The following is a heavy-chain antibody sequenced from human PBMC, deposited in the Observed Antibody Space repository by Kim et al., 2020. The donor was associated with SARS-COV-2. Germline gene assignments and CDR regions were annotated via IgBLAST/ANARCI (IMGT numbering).Heavy chain of an antibody. D-gene: IGHD3-10*01. V-gene: IGHV4-31*01. J-gene: IGHJ4*02. Sequence: NPSLKSQVTISVDTSKNQFSLKRSSVTAADTAVYYCARGVVRGVIRYFDYWGQGTLVTVSS. CDR3: ARGVVRGVIRYFDY.